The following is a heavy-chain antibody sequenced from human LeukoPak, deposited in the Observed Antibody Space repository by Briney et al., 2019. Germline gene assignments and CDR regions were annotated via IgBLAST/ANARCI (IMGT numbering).Heavy chain of an antibody. V-gene: IGHV3-21*04. CDR2: ISSSSSYI. D-gene: IGHD6-6*01. J-gene: IGHJ4*02. CDR3: AKGLIAARPGVPFFDY. CDR1: GFTFSSYS. Sequence: GGSLRLSCAASGFTFSSYSMSWVRQAPGKGLEWVSSISSSSSYIYYADSVKGRFTISRDNAKNSLYLQMNSLRAEDTAVYYCAKGLIAARPGVPFFDYWGQGTLVTVSS.